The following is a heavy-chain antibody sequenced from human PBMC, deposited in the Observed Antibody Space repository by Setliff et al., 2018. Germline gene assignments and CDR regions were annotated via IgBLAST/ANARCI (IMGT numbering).Heavy chain of an antibody. CDR1: AYTFIDYY. V-gene: IGHV1-2*02. CDR2: INPNSGGT. J-gene: IGHJ6*02. CDR3: ARVPRNSRDYYYGMDV. Sequence: ASVKVSCKASAYTFIDYYLHWVRQAPGQGLEWMGWINPNSGGTNYAKKFQGRVTMTRDTSISTAYMELSRLRSDDTAVYYCARVPRNSRDYYYGMDVWGQGTTVTVSS. D-gene: IGHD6-13*01.